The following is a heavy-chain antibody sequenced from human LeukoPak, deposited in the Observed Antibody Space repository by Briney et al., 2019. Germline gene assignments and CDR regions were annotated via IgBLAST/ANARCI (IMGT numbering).Heavy chain of an antibody. J-gene: IGHJ6*03. V-gene: IGHV4-4*07. Sequence: PSETLSLTCTVSGGSISSYYWSWIRQPAGKGLEWIGRIYTSGSTNYNPSLKSRVTMSVDTSKNQFSLKLSSVTAADTAVYYCARDLGGSGSYYYYYMDVWGKGTTVTISS. CDR2: IYTSGST. D-gene: IGHD3-10*01. CDR1: GGSISSYY. CDR3: ARDLGGSGSYYYYYMDV.